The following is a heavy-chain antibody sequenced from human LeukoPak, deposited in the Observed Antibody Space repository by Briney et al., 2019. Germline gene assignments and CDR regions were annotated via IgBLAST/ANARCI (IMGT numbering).Heavy chain of an antibody. CDR1: GGSISSSSYY. CDR2: IYYSGST. J-gene: IGHJ4*02. V-gene: IGHV4-39*01. CDR3: ARRGYSSSWYGGWGGYFDY. D-gene: IGHD6-13*01. Sequence: SGTLSLTCTVSGGSISSSSYYWGWIRQPPGKGLEWIGSIYYSGSTYYNPSLKSRVTISVDTSKNQFSLKLSSVTAADTAVYYCARRGYSSSWYGGWGGYFDYWGQGTLVTVSS.